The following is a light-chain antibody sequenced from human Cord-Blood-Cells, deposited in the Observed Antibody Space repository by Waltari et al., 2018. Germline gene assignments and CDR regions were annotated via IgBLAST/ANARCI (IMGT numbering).Light chain of an antibody. Sequence: DIQMTQSPSSLSASVGDRVTITCQASQDISNYLNWYQQKPGKAPKLLIYDASSLQTGVPSRFSGSGSGTDFTFTISSLQPEDFATYYCQQYDSLPITFGQGTQLEIK. J-gene: IGKJ5*01. CDR1: QDISNY. V-gene: IGKV1-33*01. CDR3: QQYDSLPIT. CDR2: DAS.